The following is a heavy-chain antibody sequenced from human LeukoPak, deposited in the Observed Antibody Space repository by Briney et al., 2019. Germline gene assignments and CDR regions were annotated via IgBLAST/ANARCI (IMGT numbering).Heavy chain of an antibody. D-gene: IGHD5-24*01. CDR1: GYTFTSYD. CDR3: ARQLYYYYYMDV. J-gene: IGHJ6*03. V-gene: IGHV1-8*01. Sequence: GASVKVSCKASGYTFTSYDINWVRQATGQGLEWMGWMSPNSGNTGYAQKFQGRVTMTRNTSISTAYMELSSLRSEDTAVYYCARQLYYYYYMDVWGKGTTVTVSS. CDR2: MSPNSGNT.